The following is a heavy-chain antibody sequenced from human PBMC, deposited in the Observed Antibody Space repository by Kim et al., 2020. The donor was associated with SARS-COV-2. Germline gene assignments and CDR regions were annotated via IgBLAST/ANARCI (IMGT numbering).Heavy chain of an antibody. D-gene: IGHD3-16*01. CDR3: ARGLGQYGLGMDV. Sequence: YADSVKGRCTISGDNSKSTLYLQMNGLRAEDTAVYYCARGLGQYGLGMDVWGQGTTVTVSS. V-gene: IGHV3-30*01. J-gene: IGHJ6*02.